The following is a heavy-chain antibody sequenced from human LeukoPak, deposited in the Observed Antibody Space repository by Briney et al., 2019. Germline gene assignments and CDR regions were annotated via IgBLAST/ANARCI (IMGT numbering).Heavy chain of an antibody. CDR2: IYSGGGT. J-gene: IGHJ5*02. Sequence: GGSLRLSCAASGFTVSSTYMSWVRQAPGKGQQWVSVIYSGGGTYYAASVKGRFTISRDNSNNTVFLQMNNLRAEDTAVYYCARDVGYSSDDSTWGQGVLVIVSS. CDR1: GFTVSSTY. V-gene: IGHV3-66*01. CDR3: ARDVGYSSDDST. D-gene: IGHD5-12*01.